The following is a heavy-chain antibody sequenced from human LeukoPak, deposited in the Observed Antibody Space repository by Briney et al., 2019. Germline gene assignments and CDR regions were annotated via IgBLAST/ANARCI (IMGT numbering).Heavy chain of an antibody. J-gene: IGHJ5*02. CDR3: ASRITMVRGVIIKEGNWFDP. CDR2: INPNSGGT. Sequence: ASVKVSCKASGYTFTGYYMHWVGQAPGQGLEWMGWINPNSGGTNYAQKFQGRVTMTRDTSISTAYMELSRLRSDDTAVYYCASRITMVRGVIIKEGNWFDPWGQGTLVTVSS. D-gene: IGHD3-10*01. V-gene: IGHV1-2*02. CDR1: GYTFTGYY.